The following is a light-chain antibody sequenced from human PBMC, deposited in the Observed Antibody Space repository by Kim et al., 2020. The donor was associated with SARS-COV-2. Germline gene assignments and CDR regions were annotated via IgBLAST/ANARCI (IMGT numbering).Light chain of an antibody. V-gene: IGLV3-19*01. J-gene: IGLJ1*01. CDR2: GKH. Sequence: LRQTVRITCQGHRLRRYYASWYQQKPGQAPVLVIYGKHNRPSGIPDRFSGSSSGNTASLTITGAQAEDEADYYCNSRDSSGNHYVFGTGTKVTVL. CDR1: RLRRYY. CDR3: NSRDSSGNHYV.